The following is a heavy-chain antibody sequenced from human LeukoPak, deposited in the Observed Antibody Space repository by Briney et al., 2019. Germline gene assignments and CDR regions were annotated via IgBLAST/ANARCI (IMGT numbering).Heavy chain of an antibody. V-gene: IGHV4-59*08. CDR2: IYYSGST. CDR1: GGSISSYY. Sequence: SETLSLTCTVSGGSISSYYWSWIRQPPGKGLEWIGYIYYSGSTNYNPSLKSRVTISVDTSKNQFSLKLSSVTAADTAVYYCARHAPYSSSWYDYWGQGTLVTVSS. J-gene: IGHJ4*02. CDR3: ARHAPYSSSWYDY. D-gene: IGHD6-13*01.